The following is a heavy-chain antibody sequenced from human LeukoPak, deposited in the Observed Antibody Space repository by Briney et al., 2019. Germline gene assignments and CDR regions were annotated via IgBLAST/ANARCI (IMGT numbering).Heavy chain of an antibody. CDR2: ISRGSASI. Sequence: PGGSLRLSCAASGFTLSSYSMNWVRQAPGKGLEWVSSISRGSASIYYADSLRGRVTISRDNAKNSLSLQMNSLRVEDTAVYYCARAPPYCGGDCSDWYFDLWGRGTLVTVSS. CDR3: ARAPPYCGGDCSDWYFDL. J-gene: IGHJ2*01. CDR1: GFTLSSYS. D-gene: IGHD2-21*02. V-gene: IGHV3-21*01.